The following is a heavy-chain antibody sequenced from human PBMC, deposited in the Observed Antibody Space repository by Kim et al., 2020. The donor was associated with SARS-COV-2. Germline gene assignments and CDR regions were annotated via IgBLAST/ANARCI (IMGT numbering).Heavy chain of an antibody. CDR2: VNHSGTT. V-gene: IGHV4-34*01. CDR1: SGSFTDYY. CDR3: ARRVRISDNYYYYIDV. J-gene: IGHJ6*03. D-gene: IGHD3-10*01. Sequence: SETLSLTCAVYSGSFTDYYWSWIRQPPGKGLEWIGEVNHSGTTNYNPSLKSRVTMSVDTSKNQFSLELSSVTAADTAVYYCARRVRISDNYYYYIDVWAKGMTVTVSS.